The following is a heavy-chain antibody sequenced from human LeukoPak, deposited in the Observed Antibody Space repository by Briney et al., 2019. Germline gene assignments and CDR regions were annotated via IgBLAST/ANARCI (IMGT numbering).Heavy chain of an antibody. CDR2: INHSGST. CDR1: GGSFSGYY. V-gene: IGHV4-34*01. D-gene: IGHD2-2*03. J-gene: IGHJ4*02. Sequence: SETLPLTCAVYGGSFSGYYWSWIRQPPGKGLEWIGEINHSGSTNYNPSLKSRVTISVDTSKNQFSLKLSSVTAADTAVYYCARGRVDIVVVPAAMSRYFDYWGQGILVSVSS. CDR3: ARGRVDIVVVPAAMSRYFDY.